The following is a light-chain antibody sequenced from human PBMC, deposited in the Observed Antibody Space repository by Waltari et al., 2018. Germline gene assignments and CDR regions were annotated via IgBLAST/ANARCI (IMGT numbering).Light chain of an antibody. CDR3: CSYAGLGTYV. Sequence: QSALTQPASVSGTPGQSITIPCTGTTRNVGTSDLSSWYQHHPGQAPKLLICEVIKRPSGVSSRFSGSKSGSTASLTISGLQPEDEADYYCCSYAGLGTYVFGSGTKVTVL. J-gene: IGLJ1*01. CDR1: TRNVGTSDL. V-gene: IGLV2-23*02. CDR2: EVI.